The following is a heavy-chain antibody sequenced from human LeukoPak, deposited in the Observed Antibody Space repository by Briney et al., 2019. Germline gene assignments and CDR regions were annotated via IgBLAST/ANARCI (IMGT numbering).Heavy chain of an antibody. J-gene: IGHJ4*02. Sequence: PGRSLRLSCAASGFTLSNYGMHWVRQAPGKGLEWVAVTWYDGSKKYYADSVKGRFTISRDISKNTLYLKMNSLRVEDTAVYSCAKDLEPTMVRGRALDWGQGTLVTVSS. CDR2: TWYDGSKK. CDR3: AKDLEPTMVRGRALD. D-gene: IGHD3-10*01. V-gene: IGHV3-33*06. CDR1: GFTLSNYG.